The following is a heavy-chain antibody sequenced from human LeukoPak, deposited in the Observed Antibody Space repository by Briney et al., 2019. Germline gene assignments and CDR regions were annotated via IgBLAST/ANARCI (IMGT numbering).Heavy chain of an antibody. V-gene: IGHV4-38-2*02. CDR3: ARGHYGSGGKYSNGDY. CDR2: IYHSGTT. CDR1: GYSITSGYH. D-gene: IGHD3-10*01. Sequence: PSETLSLTCTVSGYSITSGYHWGWIRPPPGKGLEWIARIYHSGTTYYNPSLKSRVTISVDTSKNQFSLKLSSVTAADTAVYYCARGHYGSGGKYSNGDYWGQGTLVTVSS. J-gene: IGHJ4*02.